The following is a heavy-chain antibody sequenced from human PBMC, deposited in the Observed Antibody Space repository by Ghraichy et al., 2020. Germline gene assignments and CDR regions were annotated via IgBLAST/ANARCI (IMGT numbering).Heavy chain of an antibody. Sequence: GGSLRLSCAASGFTFSSYAMSWVRQAPGKGLEWVSAISGSGGSTYYADSVKGRFTISRDNSKNTLYLQMNSLRAEDTAVYYCARDLGFGEFTGTNWFDPWGQGTLVTVSS. J-gene: IGHJ5*02. CDR1: GFTFSSYA. CDR3: ARDLGFGEFTGTNWFDP. D-gene: IGHD3-10*01. CDR2: ISGSGGST. V-gene: IGHV3-23*01.